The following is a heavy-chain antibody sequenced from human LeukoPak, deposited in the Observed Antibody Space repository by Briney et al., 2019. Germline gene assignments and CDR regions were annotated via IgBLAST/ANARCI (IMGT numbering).Heavy chain of an antibody. Sequence: PSGTLSLTCTVSGGSISSYYWSWIRQPPGKGLEWIGYIYYSGSTNYNPSLKSRVTISVDTSKNQFSLKLSSVTAADTAVYYCARLPWYNWFDPWGQGTLVTVSS. D-gene: IGHD2-8*02. CDR2: IYYSGST. CDR3: ARLPWYNWFDP. V-gene: IGHV4-59*01. J-gene: IGHJ5*02. CDR1: GGSISSYY.